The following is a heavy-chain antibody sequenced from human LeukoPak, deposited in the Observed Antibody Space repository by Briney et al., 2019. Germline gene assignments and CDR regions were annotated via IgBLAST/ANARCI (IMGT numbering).Heavy chain of an antibody. CDR1: GFTFSSNW. J-gene: IGHJ4*02. CDR3: ARANNSSWHN. V-gene: IGHV3-7*01. D-gene: IGHD6-13*01. Sequence: PGGSLRLSCATSGFTFSSNWMSWVRHVLGRGLDWVAIIKPDGSAQYYAASVKGRFTVSRDNAKNSLYLQMNSLRVEDTAVYYCARANNSSWHNWGQGTLVTVSA. CDR2: IKPDGSAQ.